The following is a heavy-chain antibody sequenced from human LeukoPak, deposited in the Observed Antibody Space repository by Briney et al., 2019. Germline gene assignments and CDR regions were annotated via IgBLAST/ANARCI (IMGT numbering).Heavy chain of an antibody. Sequence: ASVKVSCKASGYTFTSYYMHWVRQAPGQGLEWMGIINPSGGSTSYAQKFQGRVTMTRDMSTSTVYMELSSLRSEDTAVYYCARVAVPAASSPKNWFDPWGQGTLVTVSS. V-gene: IGHV1-46*01. CDR1: GYTFTSYY. D-gene: IGHD2-2*01. CDR2: INPSGGST. CDR3: ARVAVPAASSPKNWFDP. J-gene: IGHJ5*02.